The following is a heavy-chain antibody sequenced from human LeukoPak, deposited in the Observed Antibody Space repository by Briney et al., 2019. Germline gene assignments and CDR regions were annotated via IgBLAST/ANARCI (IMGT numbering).Heavy chain of an antibody. D-gene: IGHD5-12*01. J-gene: IGHJ3*02. CDR2: IIPIFGTA. CDR3: ARDPGDIDAFDI. Sequence: SVKVSCKASGGTFSSYAISWVRQAPGQGLEWMGGIIPIFGTANYAQKFQGRVTITADESTSTAYMELSSLRSEDTAVYYCARDPGDIDAFDIWGQGTMATVSS. CDR1: GGTFSSYA. V-gene: IGHV1-69*13.